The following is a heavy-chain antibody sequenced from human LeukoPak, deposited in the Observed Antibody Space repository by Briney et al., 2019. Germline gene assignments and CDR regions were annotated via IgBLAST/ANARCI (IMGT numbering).Heavy chain of an antibody. J-gene: IGHJ4*02. CDR1: GYTFTSYG. V-gene: IGHV1-18*01. D-gene: IGHD2-21*02. Sequence: ASVKVSCKASGYTFTSYGISWVRQAPGQGLEWMGWISAYNGNTNYAQKLQGRVTMTTDTSTSTAYMELRSLRSDDTAVYYCARDLGGSVVATAIGEPFDYWGQGTLVTVSS. CDR3: ARDLGGSVVATAIGEPFDY. CDR2: ISAYNGNT.